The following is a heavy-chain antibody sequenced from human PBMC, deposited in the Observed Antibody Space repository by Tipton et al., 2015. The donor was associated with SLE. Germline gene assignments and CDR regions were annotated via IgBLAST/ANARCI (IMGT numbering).Heavy chain of an antibody. D-gene: IGHD6-13*01. Sequence: TLSLTCTVSGGSISSGGYYWCWIRQHPGKGLEWFGYIYYSGSTHYTPSLKSRGTISVDTSKNQFSLQLSSVTAADTAVYYCARGDSSTGDIWGQGTMVTVSS. CDR2: IYYSGST. V-gene: IGHV4-31*03. CDR3: ARGDSSTGDI. J-gene: IGHJ3*02. CDR1: GGSISSGGYY.